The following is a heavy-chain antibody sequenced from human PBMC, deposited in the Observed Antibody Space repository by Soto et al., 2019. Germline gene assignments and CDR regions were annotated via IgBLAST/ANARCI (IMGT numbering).Heavy chain of an antibody. D-gene: IGHD3-3*01. CDR2: ISAYNGNT. CDR1: GYTFTSYG. CDR3: ARDGTQYYDFWSGTRKGMDV. Sequence: ASVKVSCKASGYTFTSYGISWVRQAPGEGLEWMGWISAYNGNTNYAQKLQGRVTMTTDTSTSTAYMELRSLRSDDTAVYYCARDGTQYYDFWSGTRKGMDVCGKWTRVTVAS. J-gene: IGHJ6*04. V-gene: IGHV1-18*01.